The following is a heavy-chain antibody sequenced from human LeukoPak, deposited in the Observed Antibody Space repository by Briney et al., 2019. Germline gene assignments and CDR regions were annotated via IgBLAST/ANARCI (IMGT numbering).Heavy chain of an antibody. CDR3: TRANYYDSTGYLTVVYPSDY. J-gene: IGHJ4*02. D-gene: IGHD3-22*01. CDR1: GGSIRSTNYY. CDR2: IYHSGST. Sequence: SETLSLTCTVSGGSIRSTNYYWSWIRQDPAKGLEWIGYIYHSGSTYYNPSLKSRVTISLDTSKNQFSLKLRSVTAADTAVYYCTRANYYDSTGYLTVVYPSDYWGQGTLVTVSS. V-gene: IGHV4-31*03.